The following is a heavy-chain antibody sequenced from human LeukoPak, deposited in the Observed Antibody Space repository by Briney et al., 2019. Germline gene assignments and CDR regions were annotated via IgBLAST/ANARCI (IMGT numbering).Heavy chain of an antibody. CDR3: ARDVITMTSNWFDP. D-gene: IGHD3-22*01. V-gene: IGHV4-34*01. CDR2: INHSGST. CDR1: GGSFSGYY. Sequence: SETLSLTCAVYGGSFSGYYWSWIRQPPGKGLEWIGEINHSGSTNYNPSLKSRVTISVDTSKNQFSLKLSSVTAADTAVYYCARDVITMTSNWFDPWGQGTLVTVSS. J-gene: IGHJ5*02.